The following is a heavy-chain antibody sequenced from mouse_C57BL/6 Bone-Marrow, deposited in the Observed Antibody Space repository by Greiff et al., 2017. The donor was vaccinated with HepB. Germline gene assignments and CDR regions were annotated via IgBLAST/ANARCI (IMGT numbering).Heavy chain of an antibody. V-gene: IGHV1-9*01. CDR1: GYTFTGYW. J-gene: IGHJ2*01. CDR2: ILPGSGST. CDR3: ARRYGSSGFDY. D-gene: IGHD1-1*01. Sequence: VQLQQSGAELMKPGASVKLSCKASGYTFTGYWIEWVKQRPGHGLEWIGEILPGSGSTNYNEKFKGKATFTADTSSNTAYMHLSSLTTEDSAIYYCARRYGSSGFDYWGQGTTLTVSS.